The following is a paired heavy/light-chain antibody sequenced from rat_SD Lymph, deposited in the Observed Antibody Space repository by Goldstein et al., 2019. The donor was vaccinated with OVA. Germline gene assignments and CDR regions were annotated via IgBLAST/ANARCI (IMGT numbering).Light chain of an antibody. CDR1: ESVSTA. J-gene: IGKJ5*01. CDR3: QQSWNDPLT. Sequence: DTVLTQSPALAVSPGERVAISCRASESVSTALHWYQQKPGQQPRLLIYGASTLESGVPARFSGSGSGTDFTLTIDPVEADDSATYFCQQSWNDPLTFGSGTKLEIK. CDR2: GAS. V-gene: IGKV3S10*01.
Heavy chain of an antibody. Sequence: EVKLLESGGGLVQPGGSMRLSCAASGFTFTDIYMNWIRQPAGKAPEWLGFIRNKANGYTTEYNPSVQGRFTISRDDTQNMLYLQMNTLRAEDTATYYCGRGTFGRNGFVYWGQGTLVTVSS. V-gene: IGHV7-7*01. J-gene: IGHJ3*01. CDR1: GFTFTDIY. D-gene: IGHD4-6*01. CDR2: IRNKANGYTT. CDR3: GRGTFGRNGFVY.